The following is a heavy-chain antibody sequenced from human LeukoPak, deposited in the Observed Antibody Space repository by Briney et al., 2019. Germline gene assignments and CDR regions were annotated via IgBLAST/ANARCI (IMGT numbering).Heavy chain of an antibody. CDR3: ASRDPQMRYGYSCSGGSCYRFDY. V-gene: IGHV1-69*05. CDR1: GGTLSNYA. D-gene: IGHD2-15*01. Sequence: ASVKVSCKAHGGTLSNYAISWVRQAPGQGREWMGWIIPIFGTANYAQKFQGRVTITTDESTSTAYMELSSLRSEDTAVYYCASRDPQMRYGYSCSGGSCYRFDYWGQGTLVTVSS. CDR2: IIPIFGTA. J-gene: IGHJ4*02.